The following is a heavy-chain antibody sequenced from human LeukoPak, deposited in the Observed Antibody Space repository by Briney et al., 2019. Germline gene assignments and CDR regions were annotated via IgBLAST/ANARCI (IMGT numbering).Heavy chain of an antibody. V-gene: IGHV3-23*01. CDR2: ISLSGDNM. D-gene: IGHD4-11*01. J-gene: IGHJ4*02. CDR1: GFTFNSYG. CDR3: AKDHGDYTL. Sequence: GGSLRLSCAASGFTFNSYGMSWVRQAPGKGLEWVSDISLSGDNMFYADSVKGRFTISRDNSNHTVYLQMDSLRVDDTAIYYCAKDHGDYTLWGQGTLVTVS.